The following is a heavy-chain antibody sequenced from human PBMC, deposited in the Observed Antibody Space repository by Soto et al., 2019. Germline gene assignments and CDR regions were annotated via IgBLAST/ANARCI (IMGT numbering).Heavy chain of an antibody. J-gene: IGHJ4*02. CDR2: IIPVLGVA. Sequence: VQLVQSVAEVKRPGSSVRVSCQAAGGTFNSYTISWVRQAPGQGPEWMGRIIPVLGVANYAQTFQGRVTLTADKSTSTVYMALSSLRSEDTAVYYCARGGVAAAGTLGNWGQGTQVTVSS. CDR1: GGTFNSYT. CDR3: ARGGVAAAGTLGN. V-gene: IGHV1-69*02. D-gene: IGHD6-13*01.